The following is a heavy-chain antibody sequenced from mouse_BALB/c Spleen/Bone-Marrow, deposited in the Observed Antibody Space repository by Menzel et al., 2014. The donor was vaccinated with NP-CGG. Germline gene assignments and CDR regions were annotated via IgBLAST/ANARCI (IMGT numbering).Heavy chain of an antibody. D-gene: IGHD2-14*01. Sequence: EVQLQESGAELVKPGASVKLSCTASGFNIKDTYMHWVKQRPEQGLEWIGRIDPANGNTKYDPKFQGKATITADTSSNTGYLQLSSLTSKDTAVYYCASYRYAWYFDVWGAGTTVTVSS. CDR3: ASYRYAWYFDV. CDR1: GFNIKDTY. J-gene: IGHJ1*01. CDR2: IDPANGNT. V-gene: IGHV14-3*02.